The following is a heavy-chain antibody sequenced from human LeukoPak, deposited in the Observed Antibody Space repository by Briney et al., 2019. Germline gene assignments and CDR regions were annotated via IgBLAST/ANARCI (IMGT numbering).Heavy chain of an antibody. Sequence: ASVKVSCKASGYTFTSYAMHWVRQAPGQRLEWMGWINAGNGNTKYSQKLQGRVTMTRDTSTSTAYMELSSLRSDDTAVYYCARGVYYGSSGPNDYWGQGTLVTVYS. CDR2: INAGNGNT. J-gene: IGHJ4*02. CDR1: GYTFTSYA. D-gene: IGHD3-22*01. CDR3: ARGVYYGSSGPNDY. V-gene: IGHV1-3*01.